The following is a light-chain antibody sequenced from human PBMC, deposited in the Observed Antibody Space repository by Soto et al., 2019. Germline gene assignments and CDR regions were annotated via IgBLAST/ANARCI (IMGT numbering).Light chain of an antibody. Sequence: QSVLTQPPSVSGAPGQRVTISCTGSRSNIGAGYDVHWYQQPPGTAPKLLIYGNSNRPSGVPDRFSGSKSGTSASLAITGLQAEDEADYYCQSYDSSLSDVVFGGGTKLTVL. CDR1: RSNIGAGYD. V-gene: IGLV1-40*01. J-gene: IGLJ2*01. CDR2: GNS. CDR3: QSYDSSLSDVV.